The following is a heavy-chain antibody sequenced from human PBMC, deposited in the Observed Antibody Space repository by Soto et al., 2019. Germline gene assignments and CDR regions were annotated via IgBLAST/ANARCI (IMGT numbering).Heavy chain of an antibody. CDR3: AREETAWPLAYGLDV. V-gene: IGHV3-21*01. CDR2: IGRRSDI. CDR1: GFSFSTYS. Sequence: GGTLRLSCEASGFSFSTYSMHWVRQAPGKGLEWVSSIGRRSDIYYADSVKGRFTISRDNAKNSVSLQMNSLRDEDTAVYYCAREETAWPLAYGLDVWGQGTTVTVSS. J-gene: IGHJ6*02. D-gene: IGHD2-21*02.